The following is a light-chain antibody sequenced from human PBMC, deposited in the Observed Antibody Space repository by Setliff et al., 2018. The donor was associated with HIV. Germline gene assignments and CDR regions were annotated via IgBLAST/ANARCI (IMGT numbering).Light chain of an antibody. Sequence: EIVLTQSPGTRSLSPGQRASLSCRASQSVSNNYLAWFQQKPGQAPRLIIYAASYRDTGIPDRFSGSGSGTDFTLTISRLEPEDFAVYYCQQYGSSFGTFGQGTKVDSK. CDR3: QQYGSSFGT. CDR1: QSVSNNY. J-gene: IGKJ1*01. CDR2: AAS. V-gene: IGKV3-20*01.